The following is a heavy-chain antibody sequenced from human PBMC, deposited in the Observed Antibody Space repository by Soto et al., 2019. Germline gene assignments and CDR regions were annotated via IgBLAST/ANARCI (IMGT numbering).Heavy chain of an antibody. CDR1: GFTFSSYG. Sequence: QVQLVESGGGVVQPGRSLRLSCAASGFTFSSYGMHWVRQAPGKGLEWVAVIWYDGSNKYYADSVKGRFTISRDNSKNTLYLQMNSLRAEDTAVYYCARSPSSALVAASYFDYWGQGTLVTVSS. CDR2: IWYDGSNK. CDR3: ARSPSSALVAASYFDY. V-gene: IGHV3-33*01. D-gene: IGHD2-15*01. J-gene: IGHJ4*02.